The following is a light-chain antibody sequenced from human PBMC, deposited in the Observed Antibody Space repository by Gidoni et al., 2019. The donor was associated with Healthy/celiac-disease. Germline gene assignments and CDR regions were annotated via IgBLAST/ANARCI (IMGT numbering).Light chain of an antibody. Sequence: EIVLTQSPATLSLSPGERATLPCRASQRVSSYLPLYQQKPGQAPRLLIYDASNRATGIPARFSGSGSGTDFTLTISSLEPEDFAVYYCQQRSNPLTFGGGTKVEIK. CDR2: DAS. V-gene: IGKV3-11*01. CDR1: QRVSSY. CDR3: QQRSNPLT. J-gene: IGKJ4*01.